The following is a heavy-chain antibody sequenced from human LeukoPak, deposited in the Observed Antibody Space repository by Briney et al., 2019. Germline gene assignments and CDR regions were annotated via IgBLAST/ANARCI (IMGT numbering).Heavy chain of an antibody. CDR3: VREFCSGGTCYNDY. D-gene: IGHD2-15*01. CDR1: GFTFSSYS. V-gene: IGHV3-21*01. CDR2: ISSSSSYI. J-gene: IGHJ4*02. Sequence: GGSLRLSCAASGFTFSSYSMNWVRQAPGKGLEWVSSISSSSSYIYYRDSVKGRFTISRDNAKNSLFLQMNSLRAEDTAVYYCVREFCSGGTCYNDYWGQGTVVTVSS.